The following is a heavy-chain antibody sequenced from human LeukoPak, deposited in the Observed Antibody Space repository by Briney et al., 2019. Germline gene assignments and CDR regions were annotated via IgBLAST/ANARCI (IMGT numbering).Heavy chain of an antibody. V-gene: IGHV3-53*01. CDR2: IYSGGST. D-gene: IGHD5-24*01. CDR3: AKDHSADGWPTFEY. CDR1: GFTVSSNY. J-gene: IGHJ4*02. Sequence: GGSLRLSCAASGFTVSSNYMSWVRQAPGKGLEWVSVIYSGGSTYYADSVRGRFTISRDTSQNELYLQMNSLRVDDSAIYYCAKDHSADGWPTFEYWGRGTLVTVSS.